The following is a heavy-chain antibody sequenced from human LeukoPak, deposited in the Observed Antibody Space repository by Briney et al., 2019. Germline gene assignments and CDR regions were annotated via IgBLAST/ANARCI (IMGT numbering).Heavy chain of an antibody. D-gene: IGHD6-19*01. CDR3: ARAAVAGYNWFDP. CDR2: INPNSGGT. V-gene: IGHV1-2*02. J-gene: IGHJ5*02. CDR1: GYTFTGYY. Sequence: ASVKVSCKASGYTFTGYYMHWVRQAPGQGLEWMGWINPNSGGTNYAQRFQGRVTMTRDTSISTAYMGLSRLRADDTAVYYCARAAVAGYNWFDPWGQGTLVTVS.